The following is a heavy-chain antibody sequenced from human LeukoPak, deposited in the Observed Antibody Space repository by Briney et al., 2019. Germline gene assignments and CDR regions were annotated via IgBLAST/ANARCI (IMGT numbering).Heavy chain of an antibody. CDR2: ISSSSSTI. Sequence: GGSLRLSCAASGFTFSSYSMTWVRQAPGKGLEWVSYISSSSSTIYYADSVKGRFTISRDNAKNSLYLQMNSLRAEDTAVYYCARAADYWGQGTLATVSS. CDR1: GFTFSSYS. J-gene: IGHJ4*02. CDR3: ARAADY. V-gene: IGHV3-48*01.